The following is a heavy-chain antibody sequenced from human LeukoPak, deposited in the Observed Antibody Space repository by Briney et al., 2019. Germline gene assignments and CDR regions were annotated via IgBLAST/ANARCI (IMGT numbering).Heavy chain of an antibody. V-gene: IGHV1-2*06. D-gene: IGHD4-17*01. J-gene: IGHJ6*02. Sequence: ASVTVSCKASGYTFTVQYIYWVRQAPGQGLEWMRRITPHNGDTNYAQKFQDRVTMTRDTSISTAFMELSRLRSDDTAVYYCARGAGTVPTPDYYFYGLDVWGQGTTVTVSS. CDR2: ITPHNGDT. CDR1: GYTFTVQY. CDR3: ARGAGTVPTPDYYFYGLDV.